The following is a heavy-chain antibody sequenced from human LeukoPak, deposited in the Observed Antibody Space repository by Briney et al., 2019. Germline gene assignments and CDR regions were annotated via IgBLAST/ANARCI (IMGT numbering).Heavy chain of an antibody. J-gene: IGHJ4*02. CDR2: LQYDRTNV. Sequence: GGSLRLSCAASRFSFSSYGMHWVRQAPGKGLEWVAYLQYDRTNVQYADSVRGRFTISRDSAKNALYLQMNSLRAEDTAVYYCARVAMIVAKPYDNWGQGTLVTVSS. D-gene: IGHD3-22*01. CDR1: RFSFSSYG. V-gene: IGHV3-30*02. CDR3: ARVAMIVAKPYDN.